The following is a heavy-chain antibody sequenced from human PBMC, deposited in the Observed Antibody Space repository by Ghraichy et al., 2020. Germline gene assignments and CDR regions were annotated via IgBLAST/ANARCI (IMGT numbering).Heavy chain of an antibody. CDR1: GLTFSSYA. CDR2: ISTSGAIT. V-gene: IGHV3-23*01. Sequence: GESLNISCAASGLTFSSYAMNWVRQAPGKGLEWVSVISTSGAITDYADSVKGRFFISRDNSKNTLFLQMNGLRLEDTAVYHCAHFRGPDTAMGRGTGAWGQGTLVIVSS. J-gene: IGHJ5*02. D-gene: IGHD5-18*01. CDR3: AHFRGPDTAMGRGTGA.